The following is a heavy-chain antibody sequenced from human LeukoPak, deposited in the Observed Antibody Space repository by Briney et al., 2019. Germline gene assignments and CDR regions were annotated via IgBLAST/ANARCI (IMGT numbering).Heavy chain of an antibody. CDR1: GFTFSSYT. D-gene: IGHD4-17*01. CDR2: ISYDGSSK. CDR3: ARGTTMTTPGDY. J-gene: IGHJ4*02. Sequence: QAGGPLRLSCAASGFTFSSYTMHWVRQAPGKGLEWVAVISYDGSSKYDADSVKGRFTISRDNSKNTLYLQMNSLRAEDTAVYYCARGTTMTTPGDYWGQGTLVTVSS. V-gene: IGHV3-30*04.